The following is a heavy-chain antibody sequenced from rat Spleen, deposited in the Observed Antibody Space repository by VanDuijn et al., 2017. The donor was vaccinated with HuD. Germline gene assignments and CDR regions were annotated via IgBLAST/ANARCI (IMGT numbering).Heavy chain of an antibody. D-gene: IGHD1-5*01. CDR1: GFTFSDYN. CDR2: ISSDGCKT. J-gene: IGHJ2*01. Sequence: EVQLVESGGGLVQPGRSLKLSCAASGFTFSDYNMAWVRQAPTKGLEWVATISSDGCKTYYRASVKGRFTISRDNAKNTLYLQMDSLRSEDTATYYCARQGYNLDYWGQGVMVTVSS. V-gene: IGHV5-7*01. CDR3: ARQGYNLDY.